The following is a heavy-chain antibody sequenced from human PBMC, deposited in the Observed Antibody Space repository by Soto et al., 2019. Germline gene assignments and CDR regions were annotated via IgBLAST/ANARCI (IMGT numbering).Heavy chain of an antibody. CDR3: AKDREAPLFLLDY. D-gene: IGHD3-10*01. V-gene: IGHV3-23*01. Sequence: EVQLLESGGGLVQPGGSLRLSCAASGFTFRGYAMGWVRQAPGKGLEWVSTITGSGGSTYYTNSAKGRFTISRDNSKNTLYLQMNSLRAEDTAVYYCAKDREAPLFLLDYWGQGTLVTVSS. J-gene: IGHJ4*02. CDR1: GFTFRGYA. CDR2: ITGSGGST.